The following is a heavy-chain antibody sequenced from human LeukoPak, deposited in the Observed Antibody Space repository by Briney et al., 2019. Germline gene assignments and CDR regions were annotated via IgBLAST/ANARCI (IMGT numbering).Heavy chain of an antibody. V-gene: IGHV1-69*05. CDR3: ARHSSRGHSYDFDS. J-gene: IGHJ4*02. CDR1: GGTFSSYA. CDR2: IIPIFGTA. Sequence: SVKVSCKASGGTFSSYAIIWVRQAPGQGLEWMGGIIPIFGTANYAQKFQGRVTITTDESTSTAYMELSSLRSEDTAVYYCARHSSRGHSYDFDSWGQGALVTVSA. D-gene: IGHD2-21*01.